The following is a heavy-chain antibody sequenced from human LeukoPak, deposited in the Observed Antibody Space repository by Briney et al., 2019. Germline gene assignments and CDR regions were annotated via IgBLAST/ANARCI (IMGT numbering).Heavy chain of an antibody. J-gene: IGHJ6*02. D-gene: IGHD2-8*01. V-gene: IGHV4-59*01. Sequence: PSQTLSLTCMVSGGSINPYYWSWIPQPPGMGLEGIGYISYSGGTNYNPSLKSRVTISIDTSKNQFSLRLRSVSAADTGLYYCARIMDTPWGMDVWGQGTTVTVSS. CDR2: ISYSGGT. CDR1: GGSINPYY. CDR3: ARIMDTPWGMDV.